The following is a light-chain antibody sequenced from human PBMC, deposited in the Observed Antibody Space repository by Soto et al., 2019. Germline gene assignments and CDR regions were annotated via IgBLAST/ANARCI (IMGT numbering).Light chain of an antibody. J-gene: IGLJ1*01. CDR3: SSYTSSRTLPYV. CDR2: EVS. CDR1: SSDVGGYNY. V-gene: IGLV2-14*01. Sequence: QSALTQPASVSGSPGQSITISCTGTSSDVGGYNYVSWYQQHPGKAPKLMIYEVSNRPSGVSNPYSGSKSGNKASLNISGLQAEDEADYYCSSYTSSRTLPYVFGTGTKVTVL.